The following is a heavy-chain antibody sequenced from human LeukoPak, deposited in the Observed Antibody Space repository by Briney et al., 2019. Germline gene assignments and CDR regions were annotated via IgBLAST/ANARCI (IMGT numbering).Heavy chain of an antibody. Sequence: GASVKVSCKASGGTFSSYAISWVRQAPGQGLEWMGRIIPIFGTANYAQKFQGRVTITTDESTSTAYMELSSLRSEDTAVYYCARDFKADYGNFDCWGQGTLVTVSS. CDR3: ARDFKADYGNFDC. CDR1: GGTFSSYA. CDR2: IIPIFGTA. V-gene: IGHV1-69*05. D-gene: IGHD4-17*01. J-gene: IGHJ4*02.